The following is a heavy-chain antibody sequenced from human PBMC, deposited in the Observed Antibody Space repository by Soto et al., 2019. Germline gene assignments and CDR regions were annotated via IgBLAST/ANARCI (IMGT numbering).Heavy chain of an antibody. CDR1: GLTFSTYN. CDR3: VRAWGASRSGYFY. Sequence: EVQVVESGGGLVQPGGSRRLSCAVSGLTFSTYNFNWVRQAPGKGLEWISFINPGTTTRHYADSVKGRFTISRDNAKNSLYLQMNSLTDADTAVYYCVRAWGASRSGYFYWGQGTLVTVSS. J-gene: IGHJ4*02. V-gene: IGHV3-48*02. CDR2: INPGTTTR. D-gene: IGHD3-9*01.